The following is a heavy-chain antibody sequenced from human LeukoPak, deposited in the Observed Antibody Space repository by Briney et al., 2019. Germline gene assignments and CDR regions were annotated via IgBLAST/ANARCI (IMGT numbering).Heavy chain of an antibody. Sequence: ASVKVSCKASGYTFTSYGISWVRQAPGQGLEWMGWISAYNGNTNYAQKLQGRVTMTTDTSTSTAYMELRSLRSDDTAVYYCARAQYYKGARPDDAFDIWGQGTMVTVSS. CDR1: GYTFTSYG. V-gene: IGHV1-18*01. CDR2: ISAYNGNT. J-gene: IGHJ3*02. CDR3: ARAQYYKGARPDDAFDI. D-gene: IGHD6-6*01.